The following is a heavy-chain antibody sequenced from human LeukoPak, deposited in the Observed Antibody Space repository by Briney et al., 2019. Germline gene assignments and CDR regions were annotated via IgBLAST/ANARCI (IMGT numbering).Heavy chain of an antibody. Sequence: SETLSLTCTVSGDSISSGGHYWNWLRQRPGKGLEWIGYIFYTGSTYYNPSLKSRVTISVDTSKNQFPLKLSSVTAADTAVYYCARSPGIWNEYGRLEYWGQGALVTVSS. CDR1: GDSISSGGHY. D-gene: IGHD1-1*01. CDR2: IFYTGST. V-gene: IGHV4-31*03. CDR3: ARSPGIWNEYGRLEY. J-gene: IGHJ4*02.